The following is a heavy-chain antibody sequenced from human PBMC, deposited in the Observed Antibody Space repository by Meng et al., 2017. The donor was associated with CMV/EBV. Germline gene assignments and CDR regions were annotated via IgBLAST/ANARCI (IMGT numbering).Heavy chain of an antibody. J-gene: IGHJ4*02. Sequence: QVPVVQSGADVKKPGYSVKVSRKASEGTFSSYDISWVRQAHGQGLEWMGGIIPIFGTANYAQKFQGRVTITADESTSTAYMELSSLRSEDTAVYYCARGSGAGTTWSYFDYWGQGTLVTVSS. CDR3: ARGSGAGTTWSYFDY. D-gene: IGHD1-7*01. CDR2: IIPIFGTA. CDR1: EGTFSSYD. V-gene: IGHV1-69*12.